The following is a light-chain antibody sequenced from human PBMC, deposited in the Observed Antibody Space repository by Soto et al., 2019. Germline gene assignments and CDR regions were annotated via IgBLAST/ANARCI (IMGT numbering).Light chain of an antibody. CDR3: QTWGSGIVV. J-gene: IGLJ2*01. CDR2: LNSDGSH. V-gene: IGLV4-69*01. Sequence: QPVLTQSPSASASLGASVKLTCTLSSGHRKYAIAWHQQQSEKGPRYLMKLNSDGSHSKGDGIPDCFSGSSSGAERYLTISSLQSEDEADYYCQTWGSGIVVFGGGTKLTVL. CDR1: SGHRKYA.